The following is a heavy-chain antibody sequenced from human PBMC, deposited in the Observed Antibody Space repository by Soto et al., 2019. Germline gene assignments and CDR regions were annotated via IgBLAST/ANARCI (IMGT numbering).Heavy chain of an antibody. Sequence: QVQLQESGPGLVKPSQTLSLTCTVSGGPIRRRGYYWSWIRHRPGEGLEWIGFFYYSGITDYNPSLRSRITISADTSRHQVFRTTYSVTAAATAVHYCTSSGGPEGDWFDPWAQGTLATFSS. V-gene: IGHV4-31*03. CDR2: FYYSGIT. D-gene: IGHD2-15*01. CDR3: TSSGGPEGDWFDP. CDR1: GGPIRRRGYY. J-gene: IGHJ5*02.